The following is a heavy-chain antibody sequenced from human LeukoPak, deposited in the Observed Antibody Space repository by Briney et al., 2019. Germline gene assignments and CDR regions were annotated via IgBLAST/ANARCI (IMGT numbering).Heavy chain of an antibody. Sequence: ASVKVSCKASGGTFSSYAISWVRQAPGQGLEWMGGIIPIFGTANYAQKFQGRVTITADESTSTAYMELSSLRSEDTAVYYCASGWQRGYSGYNTDYWGQGTLVTVSS. V-gene: IGHV1-69*13. D-gene: IGHD5-12*01. J-gene: IGHJ4*02. CDR3: ASGWQRGYSGYNTDY. CDR1: GGTFSSYA. CDR2: IIPIFGTA.